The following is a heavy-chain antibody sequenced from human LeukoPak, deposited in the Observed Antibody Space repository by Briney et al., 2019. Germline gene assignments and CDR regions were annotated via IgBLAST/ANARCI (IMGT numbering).Heavy chain of an antibody. CDR2: ISYDGSNK. D-gene: IGHD4-17*01. CDR3: TKDYGYGDYADDAFDI. Sequence: AGGSLRLSCAASGFTFSSYGMHWVRQAPGKGLEWVAVISYDGSNKYYADSVKGRFTISRDNSKDTLYLQMNSLRAEDTAVYYCTKDYGYGDYADDAFDIWGQGTMVTVSS. V-gene: IGHV3-30*18. CDR1: GFTFSSYG. J-gene: IGHJ3*02.